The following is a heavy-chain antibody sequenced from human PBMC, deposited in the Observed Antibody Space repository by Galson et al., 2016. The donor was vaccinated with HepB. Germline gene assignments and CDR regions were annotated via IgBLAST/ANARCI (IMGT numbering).Heavy chain of an antibody. CDR2: ISRYSTTI. J-gene: IGHJ6*03. V-gene: IGHV3-48*02. CDR3: ARDNGPPDLYFYLDL. D-gene: IGHD2-8*01. Sequence: LRLSCAASGFSFSTYGMNWVRKAPGKGLEWVSYISRYSTTIDYADSVRGRFTVSRDNAGNSLFLQMNSLRHEDTAVYYCARDNGPPDLYFYLDLWGKGTTVTVS. CDR1: GFSFSTYG.